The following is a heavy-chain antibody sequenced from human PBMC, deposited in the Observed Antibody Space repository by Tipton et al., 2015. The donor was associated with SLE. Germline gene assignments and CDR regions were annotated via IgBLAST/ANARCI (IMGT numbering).Heavy chain of an antibody. CDR3: ARGHYYGSGSYYNRAFDI. D-gene: IGHD3-10*01. CDR2: IYPGDSDT. Sequence: QLVQSRAEVKKPGESLKISCKGSGYNFTSYWIGWVRQMPGKGLEWMGIIYPGDSDTRYSPSFQGQVTISADKSISTAYLQWSSLKASDTAMYYCARGHYYGSGSYYNRAFDIWGQGTMVTVSS. CDR1: GYNFTSYW. V-gene: IGHV5-51*03. J-gene: IGHJ3*02.